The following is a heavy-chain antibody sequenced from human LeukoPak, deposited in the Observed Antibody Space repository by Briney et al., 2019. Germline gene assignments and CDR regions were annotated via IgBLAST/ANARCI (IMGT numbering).Heavy chain of an antibody. CDR1: GGSVSSGSYY. J-gene: IGHJ4*02. CDR2: IYCSGST. Sequence: SETLSLTCTVSGGSVSSGSYYWSWIRQPPGKGLEWIGYIYCSGSTNYNPSLKSRVTISVDTSKNQFSLKLSSVTAADTAMYYCAREGSGSSWYYTAYYFDYWGQGTLVTVSS. CDR3: AREGSGSSWYYTAYYFDY. D-gene: IGHD6-13*01. V-gene: IGHV4-61*01.